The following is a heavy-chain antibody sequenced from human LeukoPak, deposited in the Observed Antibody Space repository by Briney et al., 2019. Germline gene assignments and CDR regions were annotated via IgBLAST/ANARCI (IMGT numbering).Heavy chain of an antibody. CDR3: AIPGGQWLEAPYDY. J-gene: IGHJ4*02. Sequence: SEKVACNVSGVTFNTHYLYWVRQAPGQGLESMGRIVPIFGVAHYSQTFLGRITITADKSTNTAYMEMSSLRSEDSAVYYCAIPGGQWLEAPYDYWGQGTLVTVSS. D-gene: IGHD6-19*01. CDR2: IVPIFGVA. V-gene: IGHV1-69*02. CDR1: GVTFNTHY.